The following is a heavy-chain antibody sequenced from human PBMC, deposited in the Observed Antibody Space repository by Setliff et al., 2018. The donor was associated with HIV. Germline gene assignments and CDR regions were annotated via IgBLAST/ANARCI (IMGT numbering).Heavy chain of an antibody. CDR1: GFTFSHYH. Sequence: PGGSLRLSCAASGFTFSHYHMNWVRQAPGKRLEWVSYISSSSGTIYYAPSVKGRFTISRDNAKNSLYLQINNLRRDDTAMYYCATQVWSNMDYWGQGTLVTVSS. CDR2: ISSSSGTI. J-gene: IGHJ4*02. V-gene: IGHV3-48*04. D-gene: IGHD2-21*01. CDR3: ATQVWSNMDY.